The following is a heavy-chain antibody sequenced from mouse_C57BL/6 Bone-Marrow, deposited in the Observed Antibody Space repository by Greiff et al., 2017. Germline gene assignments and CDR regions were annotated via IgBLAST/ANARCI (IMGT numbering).Heavy chain of an antibody. D-gene: IGHD1-1*01. Sequence: VQLQQSGAELARPGASVKLSCKASGYTFTSYGISWVKQRTGQGLEWIGEIYPSSGNTYYNEKFKGKATLTADQSSSTAYMELRSLTSEDSAVYFCASYYGSTFAYWGQGTLVTVSA. V-gene: IGHV1-81*01. CDR1: GYTFTSYG. J-gene: IGHJ3*01. CDR3: ASYYGSTFAY. CDR2: IYPSSGNT.